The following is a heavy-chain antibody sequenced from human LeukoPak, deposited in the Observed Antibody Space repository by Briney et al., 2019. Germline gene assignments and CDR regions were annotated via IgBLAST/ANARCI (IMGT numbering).Heavy chain of an antibody. D-gene: IGHD3-22*01. V-gene: IGHV1-8*01. J-gene: IGHJ5*02. CDR3: ARVPLTYYYDSSGYFSFDP. CDR1: GYTFTSYD. CDR2: MNPNSGNT. Sequence: GASVKVSCKASGYTFTSYDINWVRQATGQGLEWMGWMNPNSGNTGYAQKFQGRVTMTTDTSTSTAYMELRSLRSDDTAVYYCARVPLTYYYDSSGYFSFDPWGQGTLVTVSS.